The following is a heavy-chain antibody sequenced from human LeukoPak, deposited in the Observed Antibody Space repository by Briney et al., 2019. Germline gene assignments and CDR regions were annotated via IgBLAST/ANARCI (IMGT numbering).Heavy chain of an antibody. Sequence: GGSLRLSCAASGFSFSDYYMSWIRQAPGKGLEWVSYISSSSSYTNYADSVKGRFTISRDNAKNSLYLQMNSLRAEDTAVYYCARGLRRGGLNGVYWGQGTRVTVS. CDR2: ISSSSSYT. D-gene: IGHD2-8*01. J-gene: IGHJ4*02. CDR3: ARGLRRGGLNGVY. V-gene: IGHV3-11*05. CDR1: GFSFSDYY.